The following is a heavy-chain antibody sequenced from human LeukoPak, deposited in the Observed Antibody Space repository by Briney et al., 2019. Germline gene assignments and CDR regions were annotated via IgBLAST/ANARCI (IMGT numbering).Heavy chain of an antibody. CDR3: ARGPSGFGDCSSTSCYTEYYFDY. CDR1: GGSFSGYY. V-gene: IGHV4-34*01. J-gene: IGHJ4*02. Sequence: SETLSLTCAVYGGSFSGYYWSWIRQPPGKGLEWIGEINHSGSTNYNPSLKSRVTISVDTSKNQFSLKLSSVTAADTAVYYCARGPSGFGDCSSTSCYTEYYFDYWGQGTLVTVSS. D-gene: IGHD2-2*02. CDR2: INHSGST.